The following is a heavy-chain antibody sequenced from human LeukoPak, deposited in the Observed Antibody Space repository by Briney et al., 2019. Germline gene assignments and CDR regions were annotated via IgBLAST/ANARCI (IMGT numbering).Heavy chain of an antibody. V-gene: IGHV3-74*01. CDR3: VRNMVRGIVYFDS. CDR1: GNYW. D-gene: IGHD3-10*01. Sequence: PGGSLRLSCAASGNYWMHWVRQAQGKGLVWVSHINSDGSWTGYADSVKGRFTISKDNAKSTLYLQMNSLRTEDTAVYFCVRNMVRGIVYFDSWGQGTLVTVSS. CDR2: INSDGSWT. J-gene: IGHJ4*02.